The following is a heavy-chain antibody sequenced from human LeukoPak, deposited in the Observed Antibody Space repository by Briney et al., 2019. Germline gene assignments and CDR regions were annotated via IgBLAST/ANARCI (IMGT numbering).Heavy chain of an antibody. V-gene: IGHV3-7*01. CDR2: IKQDGSEK. CDR1: GFTFSSYS. CDR3: ARSPFYFDY. J-gene: IGHJ4*02. Sequence: AGGSLRLSCAASGFTFSSYSMNWVRQAPGKGLEWVANIKQDGSEKYYVDSVKGRFTISRDNAKNSLYLQMNSLRAEDTAVYYCARSPFYFDYWGQGTLVTVSS.